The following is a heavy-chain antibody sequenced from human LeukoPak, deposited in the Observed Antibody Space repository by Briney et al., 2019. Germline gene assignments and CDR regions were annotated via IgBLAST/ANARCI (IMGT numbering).Heavy chain of an antibody. D-gene: IGHD1-7*01. Sequence: TGGSLRLSCTASGFTFGDYAMTWVRQAPGKGLEWVGFIRSKVYGGTPEYAASVKGRFTISRDDSKGIAYLQMNSLKTEDTAVYYCAKSGGTTYGLGDYWGQGTLVTVSS. V-gene: IGHV3-49*04. CDR1: GFTFGDYA. J-gene: IGHJ4*02. CDR3: AKSGGTTYGLGDY. CDR2: IRSKVYGGTP.